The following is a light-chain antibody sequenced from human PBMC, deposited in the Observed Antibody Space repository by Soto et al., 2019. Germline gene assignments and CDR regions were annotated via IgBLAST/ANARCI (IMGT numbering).Light chain of an antibody. CDR2: GTS. V-gene: IGKV1-39*01. J-gene: IGKJ2*01. CDR1: QSISSY. CDR3: QQSYSTPT. Sequence: DIQMTQSPSSLSASVGDRVTITCRASQSISSYLNWYQQKPGKVPKLLIYGTSTLQSGLPSRFSGSGSGTDFTLTISSLQPEDFETYYCQQSYSTPTFGQGTKLEIK.